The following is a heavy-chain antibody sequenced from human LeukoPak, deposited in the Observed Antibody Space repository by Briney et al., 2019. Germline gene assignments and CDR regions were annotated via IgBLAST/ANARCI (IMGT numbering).Heavy chain of an antibody. V-gene: IGHV3-7*03. Sequence: GGSLRLSSAVSGFTFGNYWMSWVRQTPGRGPGWVANIKRDGSERYYVDSVKGRFTISRDNAKSSLFLEMSSLRVEDTAVYYCARTTSFMFYYWGQGTLVTVSS. CDR2: IKRDGSER. J-gene: IGHJ4*02. CDR3: ARTTSFMFYY. D-gene: IGHD1-1*01. CDR1: GFTFGNYW.